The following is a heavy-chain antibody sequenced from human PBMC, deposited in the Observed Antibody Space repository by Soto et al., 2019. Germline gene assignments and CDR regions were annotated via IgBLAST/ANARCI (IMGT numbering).Heavy chain of an antibody. D-gene: IGHD3-22*01. Sequence: GGSLRLSCAASGFTFSDYYMSWVRQAPGKGLEWVANIKPDGSEKWYVDSVKGRFTISRDNTKNSLYLQVNSLRVEDTAVYYCARGDYYDTSGPFSDAFDIWGQGTMVTVSS. CDR1: GFTFSDYY. CDR3: ARGDYYDTSGPFSDAFDI. V-gene: IGHV3-7*04. J-gene: IGHJ3*02. CDR2: IKPDGSEK.